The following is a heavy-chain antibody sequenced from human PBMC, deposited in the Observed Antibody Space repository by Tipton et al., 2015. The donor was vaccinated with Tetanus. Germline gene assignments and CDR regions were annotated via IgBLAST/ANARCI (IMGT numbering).Heavy chain of an antibody. Sequence: GEALSNGDYYWSWIRQPPGKGLESIGYIYYSGSTYYNPSLKSRVTISVDTSKNQFSLRLSSVTAADTAVYYCARGVPYSTTMGSDWFDPWGQGTLVTVSS. V-gene: IGHV4-30-4*01. CDR1: GEALSNGDYY. CDR2: IYYSGST. J-gene: IGHJ5*02. D-gene: IGHD2-2*01. CDR3: ARGVPYSTTMGSDWFDP.